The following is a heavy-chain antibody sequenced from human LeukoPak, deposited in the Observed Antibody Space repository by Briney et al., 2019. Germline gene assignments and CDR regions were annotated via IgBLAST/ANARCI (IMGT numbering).Heavy chain of an antibody. CDR1: GGSISSSSYY. V-gene: IGHV4-39*01. CDR3: ARQTDSGSYCKGDY. CDR2: IYYSGST. D-gene: IGHD1-26*01. Sequence: SETLSLTCTVSGGSISSSSYYWGWIRQPPGKGLEWIGSIYYSGSTYYNPSLKSRVTISVDTSKNQFSLKLSSVTAADTAVYYCARQTDSGSYCKGDYWGQGTLVTVSS. J-gene: IGHJ4*02.